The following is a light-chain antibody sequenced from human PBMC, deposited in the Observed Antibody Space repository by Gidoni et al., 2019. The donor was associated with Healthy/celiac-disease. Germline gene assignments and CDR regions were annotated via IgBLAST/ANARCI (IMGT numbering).Light chain of an antibody. CDR2: DVS. V-gene: IGLV2-14*01. Sequence: QSALTQPASVSGSPGKSITISCTGTSSDGGGYNYVSWYQQHPGKAPKLMIYDVSNRPSGVSNRFSGSKSGNTASLTISGLQAEDEADYYCSSYTSSSTLYVFGTGTKVTVL. J-gene: IGLJ1*01. CDR1: SSDGGGYNY. CDR3: SSYTSSSTLYV.